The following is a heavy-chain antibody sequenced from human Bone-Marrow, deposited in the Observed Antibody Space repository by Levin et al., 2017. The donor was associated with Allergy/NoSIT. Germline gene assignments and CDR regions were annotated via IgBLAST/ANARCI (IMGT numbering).Heavy chain of an antibody. Sequence: ASVKVSCKASGYTFTSYAMNWVRQAPGQGLEWMGWINTNTGNPTYAQGFTGRFVFSLDTSVSTAYLQISSLKAEDTAVYYCARGVVVPAAMGYYMDVWGKGTTVTVSS. D-gene: IGHD2-2*01. J-gene: IGHJ6*03. V-gene: IGHV7-4-1*02. CDR1: GYTFTSYA. CDR3: ARGVVVPAAMGYYMDV. CDR2: INTNTGNP.